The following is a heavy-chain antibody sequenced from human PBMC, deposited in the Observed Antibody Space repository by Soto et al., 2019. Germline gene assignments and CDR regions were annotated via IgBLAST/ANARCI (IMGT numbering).Heavy chain of an antibody. V-gene: IGHV4-34*01. Sequence: SETLSLTCAVYGGSFSGYYWSWIRQPPGKGLEWIGEINHSGSTNYNPSLKSRVTISVDTSKNQFSLKLSSVTAADTAVYYCATSFVRDPYFDYWGQGTLVTVSS. CDR1: GGSFSGYY. D-gene: IGHD3-10*01. CDR2: INHSGST. J-gene: IGHJ4*02. CDR3: ATSFVRDPYFDY.